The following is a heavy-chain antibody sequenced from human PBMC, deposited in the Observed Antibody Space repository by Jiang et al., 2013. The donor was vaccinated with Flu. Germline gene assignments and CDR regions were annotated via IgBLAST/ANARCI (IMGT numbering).Heavy chain of an antibody. CDR2: IFYTGST. V-gene: IGHV4-59*01. CDR1: GGSISSYY. D-gene: IGHD5-12*01. CDR3: ARDRGEGIVATSFDY. Sequence: GSGLVKPSETLSLTCIVSGGSISSYYWNWIRQSPGKGLEWIGSIFYTGSTSYIPSLKSRVTISVDTSKNQFSLKLESVIAADTAMYYCARDRGEGIVATSFDYWGQGILVTVSS. J-gene: IGHJ4*02.